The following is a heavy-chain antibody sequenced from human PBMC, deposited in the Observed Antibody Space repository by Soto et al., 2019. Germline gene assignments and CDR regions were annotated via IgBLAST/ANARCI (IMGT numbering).Heavy chain of an antibody. V-gene: IGHV4-59*01. CDR3: AALDGALDY. CDR2: IFHTGNT. D-gene: IGHD3-10*01. CDR1: GDSFSSYY. Sequence: PSETLSLTCTVSGDSFSSYYWTWIRQPPGERLEWVAYIFHTGNTNYNPSLKSQVTISVDTSKNQFSLKLRSVTPADTAVYYCAALDGALDYWGPGTLVTVSS. J-gene: IGHJ4*02.